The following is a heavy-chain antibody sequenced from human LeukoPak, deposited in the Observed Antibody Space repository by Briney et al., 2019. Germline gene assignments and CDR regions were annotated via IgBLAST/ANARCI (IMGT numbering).Heavy chain of an antibody. J-gene: IGHJ1*01. V-gene: IGHV4-34*01. D-gene: IGHD6-25*01. Sequence: PAETLSLTCAVYGGSFSGYYWSWLRQPPGKGLAWIGEINHSGSTNHTPSLKSRVTISVDTSQTQSSLKLSSVPAADTAVYYCARRFSAKILPKSAEYFQHWGQGTLVTVSS. CDR3: ARRFSAKILPKSAEYFQH. CDR2: INHSGST. CDR1: GGSFSGYY.